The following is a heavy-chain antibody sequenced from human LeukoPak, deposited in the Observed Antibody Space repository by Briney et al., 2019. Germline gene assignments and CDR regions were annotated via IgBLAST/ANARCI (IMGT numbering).Heavy chain of an antibody. CDR2: ISYDGSNK. D-gene: IGHD6-13*01. V-gene: IGHV3-30-3*01. Sequence: GALRLSCAASGFTFSSYAMHWVRQAPGKGLEWVAVISYDGSNKYYADSVKGRFTISRDNSKNTLYLQMNSLRAEDTAVYYCARDPYSSSCLDYWGQGTLVTVSS. J-gene: IGHJ4*02. CDR3: ARDPYSSSCLDY. CDR1: GFTFSSYA.